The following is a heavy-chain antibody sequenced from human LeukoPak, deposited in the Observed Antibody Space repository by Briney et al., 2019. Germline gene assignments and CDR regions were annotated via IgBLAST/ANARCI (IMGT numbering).Heavy chain of an antibody. CDR1: GFTFSSYS. D-gene: IGHD6-19*01. J-gene: IGHJ6*03. CDR3: ARVMEQSHFYHYIDV. V-gene: IGHV3-48*04. Sequence: GGSLRLSCAASGFTFSSYSMNWVRHAPGKGLEWVAYISGSRSTILYADSVKGRFTISRDNAKNSLYVQMNRLRAEDTAVYYCARVMEQSHFYHYIDVWGRGTTVAASS. CDR2: ISGSRSTI.